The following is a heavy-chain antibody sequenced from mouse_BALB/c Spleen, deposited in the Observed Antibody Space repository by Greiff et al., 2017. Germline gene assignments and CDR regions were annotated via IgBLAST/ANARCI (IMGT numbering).Heavy chain of an antibody. CDR3: ARSRGSSSHYYAMDY. V-gene: IGHV5-17*02. CDR2: ISSGSSTI. J-gene: IGHJ4*01. CDR1: GFTFSSFG. D-gene: IGHD1-1*01. Sequence: DVKLVESGGGLVQPGGSRKLSCAASGFTFSSFGMHWVRQAPEKGLEWVAYISSGSSTIYYADTVKGRFTISRDNPKNTLFLQMTSLRSEDTAMYYCARSRGSSSHYYAMDYWGQGTSVTVSS.